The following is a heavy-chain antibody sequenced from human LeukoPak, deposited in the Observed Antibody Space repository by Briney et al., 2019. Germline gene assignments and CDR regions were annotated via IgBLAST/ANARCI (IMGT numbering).Heavy chain of an antibody. J-gene: IGHJ4*02. Sequence: GASVKVSCKASGGTFSSYAISWVRQAPGQGLEWMGWINPNSGGTNYAQKFQGRVTMTRDTSISTAYMELSRLRSDDTAVYYCARDGERNYPGGGLDYWVQGTLVTVSS. CDR3: ARDGERNYPGGGLDY. CDR2: INPNSGGT. D-gene: IGHD3-16*01. V-gene: IGHV1-2*02. CDR1: GGTFSSYA.